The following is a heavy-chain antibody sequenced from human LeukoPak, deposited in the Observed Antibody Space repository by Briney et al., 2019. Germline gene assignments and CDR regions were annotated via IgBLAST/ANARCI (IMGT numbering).Heavy chain of an antibody. CDR2: INPNSGGT. CDR3: ARSPARYCSSTSCSFDP. Sequence: ASVKVSCKASGYTFTGYYMHWVRQAPGQGLEWMGWINPNSGGTNCAQKFQGRVTMTRDTSISTAYMELSRLRSDDTAVYYCARSPARYCSSTSCSFDPWGQGTLVTASS. V-gene: IGHV1-2*02. CDR1: GYTFTGYY. D-gene: IGHD2-2*01. J-gene: IGHJ5*02.